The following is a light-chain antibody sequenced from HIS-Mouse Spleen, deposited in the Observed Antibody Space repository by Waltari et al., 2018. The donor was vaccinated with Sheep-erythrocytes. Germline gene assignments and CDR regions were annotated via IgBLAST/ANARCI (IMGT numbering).Light chain of an antibody. Sequence: DIQMTQSPSSVSASVGDRVTITCRASQGISSRLAWYQQKPGKAHKLLICAASSLQSGGPSRFSGSGSATDFTLTISSLQTEDFAPYYCQQANSFPITFGQGTRLEIK. CDR1: QGISSR. J-gene: IGKJ5*01. CDR2: AAS. V-gene: IGKV1-12*01. CDR3: QQANSFPIT.